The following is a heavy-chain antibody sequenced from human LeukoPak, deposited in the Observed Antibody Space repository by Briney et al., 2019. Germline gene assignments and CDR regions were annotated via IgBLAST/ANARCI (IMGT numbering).Heavy chain of an antibody. D-gene: IGHD5-18*01. J-gene: IGHJ4*02. Sequence: GSLRLSCAASGFTFSSYAMSWVRQAPGKGLEWVSVISGSGGTTYYADSVKGRFTIYRDNSKNTLYLQMNSLRAEDTAVYYCANLAAAMVTYLLDYWGQGTLVTVSS. CDR2: ISGSGGTT. CDR1: GFTFSSYA. CDR3: ANLAAAMVTYLLDY. V-gene: IGHV3-23*01.